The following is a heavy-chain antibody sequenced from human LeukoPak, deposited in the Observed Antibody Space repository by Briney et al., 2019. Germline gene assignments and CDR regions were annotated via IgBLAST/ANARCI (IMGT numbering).Heavy chain of an antibody. CDR3: ARGGVTAPGHYYYYYGMDV. D-gene: IGHD2-21*02. CDR2: IIPIFGTA. CDR1: GGTFSSYA. V-gene: IGHV1-69*13. Sequence: SVKVSCKASGGTFSSYAISWVRQAPGQGLEWMGGIIPIFGTANYAQKFQGRVTITADESTSTAYMELSSLRSEDTAVYYCARGGVTAPGHYYYYYGMDVWGQGTTVTVSS. J-gene: IGHJ6*02.